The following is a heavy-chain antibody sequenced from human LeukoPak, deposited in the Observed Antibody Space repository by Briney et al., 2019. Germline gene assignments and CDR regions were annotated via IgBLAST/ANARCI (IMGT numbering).Heavy chain of an antibody. V-gene: IGHV3-74*01. J-gene: IGHJ5*02. CDR2: INSDGSST. D-gene: IGHD4-17*01. Sequence: GGSLRLSCAASGFTFSSYWMHWVRQAPGKGLVWVSRINSDGSSTSYADSVKGRFTIFRDNAKNTLFLQMNSLRDEDTAVYYCAREETETTLNWFDPWGQGTLVTVSS. CDR3: AREETETTLNWFDP. CDR1: GFTFSSYW.